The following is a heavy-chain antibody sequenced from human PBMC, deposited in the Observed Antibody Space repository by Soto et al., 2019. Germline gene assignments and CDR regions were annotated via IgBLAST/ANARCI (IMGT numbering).Heavy chain of an antibody. D-gene: IGHD1-1*01. V-gene: IGHV3-33*01. J-gene: IGHJ5*02. CDR1: GFTFETYG. CDR3: ARDALRTATSPWFDP. Sequence: PGGSLRLSCLASGFTFETYGMHWVRQAPGKGLEWVAVIYYDGRKYYADSVKGRFTISRDNSKNTLSLQMNNLRVDDTAVYFCARDALRTATSPWFDPWGQGALVTVSS. CDR2: IYYDGRK.